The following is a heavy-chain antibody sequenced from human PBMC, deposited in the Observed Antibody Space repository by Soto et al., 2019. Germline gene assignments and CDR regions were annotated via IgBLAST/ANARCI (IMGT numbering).Heavy chain of an antibody. Sequence: SVYVSCKASGGTFSSYAISWVRPAPGERLEWMGGIIPIFGTANYAQKFQGRVTITADESTSTAYMELSSLRSEDTAVYYCARGYGSGRYYSQTLDYSG. CDR2: IIPIFGTA. D-gene: IGHD3-10*01. CDR3: ARGYGSGRYYSQTLDY. V-gene: IGHV1-69*01. CDR1: GGTFSSYA. J-gene: IGHJ4*01.